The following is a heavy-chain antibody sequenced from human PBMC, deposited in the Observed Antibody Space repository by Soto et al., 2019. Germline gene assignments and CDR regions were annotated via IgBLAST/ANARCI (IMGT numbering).Heavy chain of an antibody. Sequence: SQTLSLTCAISGDSISSNSAAWNWIRQSPSRGFEWLGRTYYRSRWYHDYAVSVKSRIVINPDTSKNQVSLQLNSVTPDDTAVYYCASYRYDYWGQGTVVTVSS. D-gene: IGHD4-4*01. CDR2: TYYRSRWYH. CDR1: GDSISSNSAA. J-gene: IGHJ4*02. CDR3: ASYRYDY. V-gene: IGHV6-1*01.